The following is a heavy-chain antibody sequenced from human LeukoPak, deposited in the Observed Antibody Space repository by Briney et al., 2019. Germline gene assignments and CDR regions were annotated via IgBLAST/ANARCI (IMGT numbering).Heavy chain of an antibody. CDR3: ARGDYYDSGVYYYD. CDR2: INPNSGGT. V-gene: IGHV1-2*02. J-gene: IGHJ4*02. D-gene: IGHD3-22*01. Sequence: AASVKVSCKASGYTFTGYYIHWVRQAPGQGLEWMGWINPNSGGTNYAQKFQGRVTMTRDKSISTAYMELSRLRSDDTDVYYCARGDYYDSGVYYYDWGQGTLATVSS. CDR1: GYTFTGYY.